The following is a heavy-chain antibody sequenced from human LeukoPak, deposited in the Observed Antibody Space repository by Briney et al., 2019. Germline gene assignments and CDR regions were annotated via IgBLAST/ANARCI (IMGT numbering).Heavy chain of an antibody. V-gene: IGHV3-21*01. CDR3: ARDLLGGWGGY. D-gene: IGHD6-19*01. Sequence: GGSLRLSCAASGFTFSSYSMNWVRQAPGKGLEWVSSISSSSSYICYADSVKGRFTISRDNAKNSLYPQMNSLRAEDTAVYYCARDLLGGWGGYWGQGTLVTVSS. CDR2: ISSSSSYI. CDR1: GFTFSSYS. J-gene: IGHJ4*02.